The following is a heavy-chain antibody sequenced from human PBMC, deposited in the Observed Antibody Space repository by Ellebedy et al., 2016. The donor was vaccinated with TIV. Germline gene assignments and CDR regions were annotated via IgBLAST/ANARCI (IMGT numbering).Heavy chain of an antibody. V-gene: IGHV4-39*01. CDR3: ATSAAIDAFDI. CDR1: GGSVIRSGYY. J-gene: IGHJ3*02. CDR2: LYYSGST. D-gene: IGHD6-25*01. Sequence: GSLRLXXSVSGGSVIRSGYYCTWIRQPPGKGLEWIGSLYYSGSTWYNPSLKSRVTISVDTSKNQFSLGLRSVTAADTAVYYCATSAAIDAFDIWGQGTMVTVSS.